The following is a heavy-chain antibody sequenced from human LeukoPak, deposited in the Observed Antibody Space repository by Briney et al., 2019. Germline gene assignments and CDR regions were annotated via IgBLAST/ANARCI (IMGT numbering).Heavy chain of an antibody. CDR2: IYYSGST. CDR3: ARDHNAFDF. Sequence: SDTLSLTCTVSGGSISSYYWSWIRQPPGKGLEWIGYIYYSGSTNYNPSLKSRVTISVDTSKNQFSLKLSSVTAADMAVYYCARDHNAFDFWGQGTMVTVSS. CDR1: GGSISSYY. J-gene: IGHJ3*01. V-gene: IGHV4-59*01.